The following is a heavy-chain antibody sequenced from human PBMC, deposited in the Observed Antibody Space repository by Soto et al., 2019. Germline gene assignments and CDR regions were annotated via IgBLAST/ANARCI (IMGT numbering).Heavy chain of an antibody. J-gene: IGHJ3*02. V-gene: IGHV3-23*01. Sequence: EVQLLESGGDLVQPGGSLRLSCAASGFTFNDYALTWVRQVPGKGLEWVSSLSSRGFSTHYAESVKGRFTISRDNIKNPVYLQMDSLRAEATAVYYCARDRAFYCINGICLNAFDICGHGTLVTVSS. CDR3: ARDRAFYCINGICLNAFDI. D-gene: IGHD2-8*01. CDR2: LSSRGFST. CDR1: GFTFNDYA.